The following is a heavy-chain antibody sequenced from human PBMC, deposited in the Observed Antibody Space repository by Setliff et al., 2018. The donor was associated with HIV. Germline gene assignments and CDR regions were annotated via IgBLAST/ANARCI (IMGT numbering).Heavy chain of an antibody. CDR3: APFFVTTVTNQDY. V-gene: IGHV4-34*01. D-gene: IGHD4-17*01. Sequence: SETLSLTCAVYGGSFSGYYWSWIRQPPGKGLEWIGEINHSGSTNYNPSLKSRVTISVDTSKNQFPLKLTSVTAADTAMYYCAPFFVTTVTNQDYWGQGTPVTVSS. CDR1: GGSFSGYY. J-gene: IGHJ4*02. CDR2: INHSGST.